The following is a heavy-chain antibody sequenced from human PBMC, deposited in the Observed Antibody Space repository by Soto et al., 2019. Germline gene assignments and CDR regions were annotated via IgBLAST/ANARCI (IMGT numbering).Heavy chain of an antibody. Sequence: SETLSLTCAVYGGSFSGYYWSWIRQPPGKGLEWIGEINHSGSTNYNPSLKSRVTISVDTSKNQFSLKLSSVTAAYTAVYYCGRVTAIYYYYYGMDVWGKGTTVTVSS. V-gene: IGHV4-34*01. CDR3: GRVTAIYYYYYGMDV. CDR1: GGSFSGYY. J-gene: IGHJ6*04. CDR2: INHSGST.